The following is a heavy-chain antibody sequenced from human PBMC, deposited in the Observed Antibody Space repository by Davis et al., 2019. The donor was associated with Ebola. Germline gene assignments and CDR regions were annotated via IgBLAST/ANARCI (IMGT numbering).Heavy chain of an antibody. D-gene: IGHD6-19*01. J-gene: IGHJ3*01. CDR1: GFTFSSYA. Sequence: GGSLRLSCAASGFTFSSYAMSRVRQAPGKGLEWVSAISGSGGSTYYADSVRGRFTISRDNSRNTLHLQMDSLRVEDTAIYYCAKDTSNVWFDVWGQGTMVTVSS. V-gene: IGHV3-23*01. CDR2: ISGSGGST. CDR3: AKDTSNVWFDV.